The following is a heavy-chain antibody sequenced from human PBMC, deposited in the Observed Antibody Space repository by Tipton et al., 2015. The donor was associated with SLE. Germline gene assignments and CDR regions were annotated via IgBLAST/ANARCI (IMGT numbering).Heavy chain of an antibody. J-gene: IGHJ4*02. CDR2: IYHSGST. D-gene: IGHD6-19*01. CDR3: ARVYSSGWCAH. CDR1: GYSISSGYY. V-gene: IGHV4-38-2*01. Sequence: TLSLTCAVSGYSISSGYYWGWIRQPPGKGLEWIGSIYHSGSTYYNPSLKSRVTISVDTSKNQFSLKLSSVTAADTAVYYCARVYSSGWCAHWGQGTLVAVSS.